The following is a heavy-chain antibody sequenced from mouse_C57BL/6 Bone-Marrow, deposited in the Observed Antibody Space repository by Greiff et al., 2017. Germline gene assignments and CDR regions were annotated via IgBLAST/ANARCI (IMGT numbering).Heavy chain of an antibody. J-gene: IGHJ1*03. CDR3: ARWWYFDV. V-gene: IGHV1-7*01. CDR1: GYTFTSYW. CDR2: INPSSGYT. Sequence: QVQLQQSGAELAKPGASVKLSCKASGYTFTSYWMHWVKQRPGQGLEWIGYINPSSGYTKYNQKFKDKATLTADKSSRTAYMQLSSLTYEDSAVYCCARWWYFDVWGTGTTVTVSS.